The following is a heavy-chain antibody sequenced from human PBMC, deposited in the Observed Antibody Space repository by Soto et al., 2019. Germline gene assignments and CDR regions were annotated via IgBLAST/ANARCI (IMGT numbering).Heavy chain of an antibody. CDR2: INAGNGNT. CDR3: ARVTRQWLASYYYYGMHV. Sequence: ASVKVSCKASGYTFTSYAMHWVRQAPGQRLEWVGWINAGNGNTKYSQKFQGRVTITRDTSASTAYMELSSLRSEDTAVYYCARVTRQWLASYYYYGMHVWGQGTTVTVSS. D-gene: IGHD6-19*01. CDR1: GYTFTSYA. V-gene: IGHV1-3*01. J-gene: IGHJ6*02.